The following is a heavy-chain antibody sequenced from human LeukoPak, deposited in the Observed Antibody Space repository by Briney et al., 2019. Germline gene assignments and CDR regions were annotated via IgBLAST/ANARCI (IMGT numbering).Heavy chain of an antibody. CDR1: GGSISSSSYY. CDR3: ARVVGSSSNTPYYFDY. D-gene: IGHD6-6*01. V-gene: IGHV4-39*01. Sequence: SETLSLTCTVSGGSISSSSYYWGWIRQPPGKGLEWIVSIYYSGSAYYNPSLKSRVTISVDTSKNQFSLKLSSVTAADTAVYYCARVVGSSSNTPYYFDYWGQGTLVTVSS. J-gene: IGHJ4*02. CDR2: IYYSGSA.